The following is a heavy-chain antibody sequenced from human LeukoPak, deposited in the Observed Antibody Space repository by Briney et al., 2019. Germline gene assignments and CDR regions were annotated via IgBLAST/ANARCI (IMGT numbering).Heavy chain of an antibody. CDR3: AREGGIGGSSPFDY. Sequence: PGGSLRLSCAASGFTFSNHAMHWVRQAPGKGLEWVTFTSYNGRDTLYADSVKGRFTISRDNSKNTLFLQMNSLRAEDTAVYYCAREGGIGGSSPFDYWGQGTLVTVSS. CDR2: TSYNGRDT. V-gene: IGHV3-30*04. J-gene: IGHJ4*02. D-gene: IGHD6-13*01. CDR1: GFTFSNHA.